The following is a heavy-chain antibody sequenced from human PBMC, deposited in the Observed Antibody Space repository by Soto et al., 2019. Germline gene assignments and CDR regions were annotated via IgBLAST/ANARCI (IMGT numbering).Heavy chain of an antibody. CDR2: IKQDGSEK. CDR3: ARAGSSLILVANWFDP. V-gene: IGHV3-7*05. Sequence: EVQLVESGGGLVQPGGSLRLSCAASGFTFSRYWMSWVRQAPGKGLEWVANIKQDGSEKYYVDSVKGRFTISRDNVENSLDLQMNSLRAEDTAVYYFARAGSSLILVANWFDPWGQGTLVTVSS. D-gene: IGHD3-22*01. J-gene: IGHJ5*02. CDR1: GFTFSRYW.